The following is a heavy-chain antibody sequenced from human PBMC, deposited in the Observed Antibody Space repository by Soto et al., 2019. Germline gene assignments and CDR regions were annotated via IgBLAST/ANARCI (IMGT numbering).Heavy chain of an antibody. CDR2: ISGSGGST. J-gene: IGHJ4*02. V-gene: IGHV3-23*01. CDR3: SRVRLGAPFLYFDY. D-gene: IGHD1-26*01. Sequence: PGGSLRLSCAASGFTFSSYAMSWVRQAPGKGLEWVSAISGSGGSTYYADSVKGRFTISRDNSKNKLYLQMNSLRAEDTAEYYCSRVRLGAPFLYFDYWGQGSLVTVSS. CDR1: GFTFSSYA.